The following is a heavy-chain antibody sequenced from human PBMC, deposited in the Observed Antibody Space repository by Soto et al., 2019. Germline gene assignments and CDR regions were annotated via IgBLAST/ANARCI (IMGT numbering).Heavy chain of an antibody. J-gene: IGHJ4*02. CDR2: ISSTTNYI. Sequence: GGSLRLSCAASGFTYTRYSMNWVRQAPGKGLEWVSSISSTTNYIYYGDSMKGRFTISRDNAKNSLYLEMNSLRAEDTAVYYCARESEDLTSNFDYWGQGTLVNVSS. CDR3: ARESEDLTSNFDY. V-gene: IGHV3-21*06. CDR1: GFTYTRYS.